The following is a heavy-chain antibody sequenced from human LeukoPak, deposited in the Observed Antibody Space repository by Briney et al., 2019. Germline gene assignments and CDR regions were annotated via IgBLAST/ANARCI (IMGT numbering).Heavy chain of an antibody. CDR2: INHSGST. D-gene: IGHD2-15*01. CDR1: GGSFSGYY. CDR3: ARVDGSCSGGSCYSGTIDY. J-gene: IGHJ4*02. V-gene: IGHV4-34*01. Sequence: SETLSLTCAVYGGSFSGYYWSWIRQPPGKGLEWIGEINHSGSTNYNPSLKSRVTISVDTSKNQFSLKLSSVTAVDTAVYYCARVDGSCSGGSCYSGTIDYWGQGTLVTVSS.